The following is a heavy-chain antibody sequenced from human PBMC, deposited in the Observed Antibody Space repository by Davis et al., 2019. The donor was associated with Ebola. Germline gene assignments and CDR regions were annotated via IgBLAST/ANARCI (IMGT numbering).Heavy chain of an antibody. CDR3: ARVNYHFWSGYANWFDP. D-gene: IGHD3-3*01. Sequence: SETLSLTCTVSGGSISSYYWSWIRQPPGKGLEWIGYIYYSGSTNYNPSLKSRVTISVDTSKNQFSLKLSSVTAADTAVYYCARVNYHFWSGYANWFDPWGQGTLVTVSS. V-gene: IGHV4-59*01. CDR1: GGSISSYY. J-gene: IGHJ5*02. CDR2: IYYSGST.